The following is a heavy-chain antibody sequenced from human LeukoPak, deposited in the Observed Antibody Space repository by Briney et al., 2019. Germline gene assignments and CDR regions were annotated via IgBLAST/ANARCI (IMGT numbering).Heavy chain of an antibody. CDR3: AKPLFGYGSPRAQDVFDI. J-gene: IGHJ3*02. CDR2: ISGSGGST. V-gene: IGHV3-23*01. CDR1: GFTFSSYA. Sequence: GGSLRLSCAASGFTFSSYAMSWVRQAPGKGLEWVSAISGSGGSTYYADSVKGRFTIFRDNSKNTLYLQMNSLRAEDTAVYYCAKPLFGYGSPRAQDVFDIWGQGTMVTVSS. D-gene: IGHD1-26*01.